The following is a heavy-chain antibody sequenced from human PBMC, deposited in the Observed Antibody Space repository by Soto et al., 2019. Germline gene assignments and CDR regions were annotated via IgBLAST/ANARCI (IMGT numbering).Heavy chain of an antibody. CDR2: ISYDGSNK. D-gene: IGHD3-10*01. CDR3: AATYDYGSVRSYGMDV. Sequence: QVQLVESGGGVVQPGRSLRLSCAASGFTFSSYAMHWVRQAPGQGLEWVAVISYDGSNKYYADSVKGRFTISRDNSKNTLYLQMNNLRAEDTAVYYCAATYDYGSVRSYGMDVWGQGTTVTVSS. CDR1: GFTFSSYA. J-gene: IGHJ6*02. V-gene: IGHV3-30-3*01.